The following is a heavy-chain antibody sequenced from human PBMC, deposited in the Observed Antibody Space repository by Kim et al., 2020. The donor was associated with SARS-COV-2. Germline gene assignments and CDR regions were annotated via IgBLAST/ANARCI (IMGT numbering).Heavy chain of an antibody. CDR3: ARESFGAGGRPLTN. CDR2: INPNSGAT. D-gene: IGHD3-10*01. CDR1: GYTFTGYY. V-gene: IGHV1-2*02. Sequence: ASVKVSCKASGYTFTGYYIHWVRQAPGQGLEFVGWINPNSGATNYAQNFQGRVSVTRDTSISTAFLDLGGLTSDDTSVYYCARESFGAGGRPLTNWGQGTLVTVSS. J-gene: IGHJ4*02.